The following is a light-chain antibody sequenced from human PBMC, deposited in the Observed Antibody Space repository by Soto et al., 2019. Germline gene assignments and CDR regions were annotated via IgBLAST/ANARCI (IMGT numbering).Light chain of an antibody. CDR2: EVT. CDR1: SSDVGGYNY. CDR3: SSYTSRSTLV. V-gene: IGLV2-14*01. J-gene: IGLJ1*01. Sequence: QSALTQPASVSGSPGQSITISCTGTSSDVGGYNYVSWYTQHPGKSPKLMIYEVTNRPSGVSNRFSGSKSGNTASLTISGLQAEDEADYYCSSYTSRSTLVLGTGTKVTVL.